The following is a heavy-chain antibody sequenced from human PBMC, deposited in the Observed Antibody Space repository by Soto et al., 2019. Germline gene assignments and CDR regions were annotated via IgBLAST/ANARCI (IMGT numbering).Heavy chain of an antibody. Sequence: SVKVSYKASGGTFSSYAISWVRQAPGQGLEWMGGIIPIFGTANYAQKFQGRVTITADESTSTAYMELSSLRSEDTAVYYCATKGNIVVVPAARPPSVYYYGTDVWGQGTTVTVSS. CDR3: ATKGNIVVVPAARPPSVYYYGTDV. CDR2: IIPIFGTA. CDR1: GGTFSSYA. V-gene: IGHV1-69*13. D-gene: IGHD2-2*01. J-gene: IGHJ6*02.